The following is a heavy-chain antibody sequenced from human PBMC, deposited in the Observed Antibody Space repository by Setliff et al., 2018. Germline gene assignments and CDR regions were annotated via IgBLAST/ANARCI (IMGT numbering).Heavy chain of an antibody. CDR1: AYTFSGYY. CDR2: ISGHTGNT. D-gene: IGHD3-22*01. Sequence: ASVKVSCKTSAYTFSGYYIHWVRQAPGQGLQWMGWISGHTGNTNYAQKLQGRVSMTTDTSATTAYMELKNLRSDDTAVYYCARINFYVSSGYYYAPDFWGQGTLVTVSS. CDR3: ARINFYVSSGYYYAPDF. V-gene: IGHV1-18*04. J-gene: IGHJ4*02.